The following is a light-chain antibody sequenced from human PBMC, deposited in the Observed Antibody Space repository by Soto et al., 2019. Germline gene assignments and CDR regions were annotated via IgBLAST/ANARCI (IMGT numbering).Light chain of an antibody. Sequence: SYELTQPPSVSVAPGQTARITCGGNNIGGKSVHWYQQKPGQAPVLVVYDDSDRPSGIPERFSGSNSVNTATLTISRVAAGDEADYYCQVWESGRGVFGTGTQVTVL. V-gene: IGLV3-21*02. J-gene: IGLJ1*01. CDR1: NIGGKS. CDR2: DDS. CDR3: QVWESGRGV.